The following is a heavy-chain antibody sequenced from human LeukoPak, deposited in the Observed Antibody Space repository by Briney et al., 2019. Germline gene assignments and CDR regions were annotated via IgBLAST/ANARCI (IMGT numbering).Heavy chain of an antibody. CDR1: GYTFTSYY. CDR2: INPKSGVT. CDR3: ARAGGYCGSTSCYSGYYYYFMDV. D-gene: IGHD2-2*01. Sequence: ASVKVSCKASGYTFTSYYMHWVRQAPGQGLEWMGWINPKSGVTDSKMKFQGRVTLTGDTSITTAYMELISLTSDDAAVYYCARAGGYCGSTSCYSGYYYYFMDVWGKGTTVTVSS. J-gene: IGHJ6*03. V-gene: IGHV1-2*02.